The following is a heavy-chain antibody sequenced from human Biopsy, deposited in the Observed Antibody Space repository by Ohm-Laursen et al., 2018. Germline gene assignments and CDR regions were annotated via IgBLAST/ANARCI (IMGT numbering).Heavy chain of an antibody. V-gene: IGHV1-2*02. Sequence: ASVTVSCKASGYTFAGYYLHWVRQAPGHGLEWMGWINPNSGNANYAQSFQGRLTVTRDTSISTAYMELTSLTFDDTAIYYCARVPAYPSIDGYYGLDLWGQGTTVIVSS. CDR3: ARVPAYPSIDGYYGLDL. J-gene: IGHJ6*02. CDR2: INPNSGNA. D-gene: IGHD3-9*01. CDR1: GYTFAGYY.